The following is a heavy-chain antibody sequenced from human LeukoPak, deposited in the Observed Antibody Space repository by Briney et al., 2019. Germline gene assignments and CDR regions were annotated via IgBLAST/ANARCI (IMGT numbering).Heavy chain of an antibody. D-gene: IGHD3-10*01. Sequence: PSQTLSLTCTVSGGSFSSGGYYWNWIRQRPGKGLEWIGYIYYSGSTYYNPSLKSRITISRDSSKNQFSLRLNSVTAADTAVYYCARAFGSGSSYLTSPYGMDFWGQGTTVTVS. CDR3: ARAFGSGSSYLTSPYGMDF. V-gene: IGHV4-31*03. CDR1: GGSFSSGGYY. CDR2: IYYSGST. J-gene: IGHJ6*02.